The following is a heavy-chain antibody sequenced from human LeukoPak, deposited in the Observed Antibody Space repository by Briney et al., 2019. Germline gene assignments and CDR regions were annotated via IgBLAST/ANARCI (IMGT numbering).Heavy chain of an antibody. V-gene: IGHV3-21*01. CDR3: TRDNSEIRYYYYYMDV. J-gene: IGHJ6*03. CDR1: GFTFSSYS. D-gene: IGHD3-10*01. CDR2: ISSSSSYI. Sequence: GGSLRLSCAASGFTFSSYSMNWVRQAPGKGLEWVSSISSSSSYIYYADSVKGRFTISRDNAKNSLYLQMNSLRAEDTAVYYCTRDNSEIRYYYYYMDVWGKGTTVTVSS.